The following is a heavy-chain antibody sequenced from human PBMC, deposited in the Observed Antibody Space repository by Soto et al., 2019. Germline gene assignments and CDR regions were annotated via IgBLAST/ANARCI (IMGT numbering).Heavy chain of an antibody. V-gene: IGHV3-9*01. D-gene: IGHD3-10*01. CDR2: ISWNSGSI. CDR1: GFTFDDYA. J-gene: IGHJ6*02. Sequence: EVKLVESGGGLVQPGRSLRLSCAASGFTFDDYAMHWVRQPPGKGLEWVSGISWNSGSIGYADSVKGRFTISRDNAKSSVYLQMSSLIAEDTALYYCAKSVRIRDYYYYDGMDVWGQGTTVTVSS. CDR3: AKSVRIRDYYYYDGMDV.